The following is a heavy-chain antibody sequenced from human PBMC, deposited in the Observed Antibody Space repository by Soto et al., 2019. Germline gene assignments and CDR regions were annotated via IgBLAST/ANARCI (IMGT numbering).Heavy chain of an antibody. CDR3: ARASSGYYDSTYLDY. D-gene: IGHD3-22*01. J-gene: IGHJ4*02. CDR1: GGSISSYY. CDR2: IYYSGST. V-gene: IGHV4-59*01. Sequence: SETLSLTCTVSGGSISSYYWSWIRQPPGKGLEWIGYIYYSGSTNYNPSLKSRVTISVDTSKNQFSLKLSSVTAADTAVYYCARASSGYYDSTYLDYWGQGTLVTVSS.